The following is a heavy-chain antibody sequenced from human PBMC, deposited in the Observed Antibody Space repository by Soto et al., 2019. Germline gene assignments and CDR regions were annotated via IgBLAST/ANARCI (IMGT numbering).Heavy chain of an antibody. J-gene: IGHJ3*02. CDR1: GFTFSSYA. V-gene: IGHV3-23*01. CDR2: ISGSGGST. D-gene: IGHD2-15*01. CDR3: AKVSRRLVVAVRAPDAFDI. Sequence: EVQLLESGGGLVQPGGSLRLSCAASGFTFSSYAMSWVRQAPGKGLEWVSAISGSGGSTYYADSVKGRFTISRDNSKNTLYLQMNSLRAEDTAVYYCAKVSRRLVVAVRAPDAFDIWGQGTMVTVSS.